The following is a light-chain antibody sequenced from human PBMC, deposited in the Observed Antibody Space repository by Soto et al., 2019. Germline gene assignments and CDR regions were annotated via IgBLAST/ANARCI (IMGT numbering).Light chain of an antibody. CDR2: DAS. J-gene: IGKJ5*01. CDR3: QQRSDLIT. Sequence: EIASTPSKATLYLSPGERATLSCRASQSVSNSLAWFQQKPGQAPRLLIYDASNRATGIPARFSGSGSGTDFTLTISSLEPEDFAVYCCQQRSDLITFGQGTRLEIK. CDR1: QSVSNS. V-gene: IGKV3-11*01.